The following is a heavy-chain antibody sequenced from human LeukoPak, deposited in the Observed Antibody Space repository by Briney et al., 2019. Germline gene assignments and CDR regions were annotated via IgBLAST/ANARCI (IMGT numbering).Heavy chain of an antibody. D-gene: IGHD6-6*01. CDR3: ATDKEGSSPTTFFDY. CDR2: IYYSGST. Sequence: SETLSLTCTVSGGSISSSSYYWGWIRQPPGKGLEWIGSIYYSGSTYYNPSLKSRVTISVDTSKNQFSLKVTSVTAADTAVYYCATDKEGSSPTTFFDYWGQGTLVTVSS. J-gene: IGHJ4*02. CDR1: GGSISSSSYY. V-gene: IGHV4-39*07.